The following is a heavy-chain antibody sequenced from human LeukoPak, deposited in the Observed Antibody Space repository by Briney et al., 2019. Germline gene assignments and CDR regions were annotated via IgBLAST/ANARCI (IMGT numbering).Heavy chain of an antibody. Sequence: GRSLRLSCAASGFTFDDYVMHWVRQAPGKGLEWVSGISWNSDRIAYAESVKGRFTISRDNVKNSLYLQMNSLRAEDTALYYCAKGYSSSWYPTSDYWGQGTVVTVSS. D-gene: IGHD6-13*01. CDR3: AKGYSSSWYPTSDY. J-gene: IGHJ4*02. CDR2: ISWNSDRI. CDR1: GFTFDDYV. V-gene: IGHV3-9*01.